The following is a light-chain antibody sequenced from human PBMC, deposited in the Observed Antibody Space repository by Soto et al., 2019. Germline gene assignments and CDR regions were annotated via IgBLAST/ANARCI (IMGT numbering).Light chain of an antibody. V-gene: IGLV2-23*01. Sequence: QSVLTQPASVSGSPGQSITISCTGTSSDVGSYNLVSWYQQHPGKAPKLMIYEGSKRPSGVSNRFSGPKSGNTASPTISGLQAEDEADYYCCSYAGRPYVFGTGTKVTVL. J-gene: IGLJ1*01. CDR3: CSYAGRPYV. CDR2: EGS. CDR1: SSDVGSYNL.